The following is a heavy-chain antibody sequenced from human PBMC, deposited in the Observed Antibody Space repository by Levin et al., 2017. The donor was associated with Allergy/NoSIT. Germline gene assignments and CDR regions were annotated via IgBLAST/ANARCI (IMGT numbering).Heavy chain of an antibody. J-gene: IGHJ4*02. CDR1: GFTFSSYA. V-gene: IGHV3-23*01. Sequence: PSETLSLTCAASGFTFSSYAMSWVRQAPGKGLEWVSAISGSGGSTYYADSVKGRFTISRDNSKNTLYLQMNSLRAEDTAVYYCAKSGNTMTTVHQFDYWGQGTLVTVSS. CDR3: AKSGNTMTTVHQFDY. CDR2: ISGSGGST. D-gene: IGHD4-17*01.